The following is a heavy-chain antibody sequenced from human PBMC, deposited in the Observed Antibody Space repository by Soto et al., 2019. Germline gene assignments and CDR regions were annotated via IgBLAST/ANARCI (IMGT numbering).Heavy chain of an antibody. V-gene: IGHV3-23*01. CDR2: IGESGTPT. CDR1: VFPFSSYS. J-gene: IGHJ6*02. D-gene: IGHD5-18*01. Sequence: GGSLRLSFSASVFPFSSYSMKWVRPAPGKGLEWVSLIGESGTPTYYADSVKGRFTISRDNSGNTLFLEMYSLRAEDTAVYYCARYITGVRYYGMDVWGQGTTVTVSS. CDR3: ARYITGVRYYGMDV.